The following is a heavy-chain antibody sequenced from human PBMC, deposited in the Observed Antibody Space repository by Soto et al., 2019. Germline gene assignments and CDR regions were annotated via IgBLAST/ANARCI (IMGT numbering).Heavy chain of an antibody. CDR3: AGRVGATNYGMDV. Sequence: VGPLRLSCAASEFTVSSNYMNWVRQAPGKGLECVSTIYSGGSTYYADSVKGRFTISRDNSKNTLYLQMNNLRAEDTALYYCAGRVGATNYGMDVWGQGTTVTVSS. CDR1: EFTVSSNY. J-gene: IGHJ6*02. CDR2: IYSGGST. D-gene: IGHD1-26*01. V-gene: IGHV3-53*01.